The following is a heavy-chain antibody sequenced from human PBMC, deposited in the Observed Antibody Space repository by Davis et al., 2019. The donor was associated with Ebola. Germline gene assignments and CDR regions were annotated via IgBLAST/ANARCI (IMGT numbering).Heavy chain of an antibody. J-gene: IGHJ5*01. CDR3: ARDCCTSGWFGY. CDR2: IYTSGDK. D-gene: IGHD3-3*01. CDR1: GLTISNNY. V-gene: IGHV3-53*01. Sequence: PGGSLRLSCAALWTASGLTISNNYMSWVRQAPGKGMEWVATIYTSGDKYYAGSVRGRFTISRDISKNTLSLQMNSLRADDTAVYYCARDCCTSGWFGYWGQETLVTV.